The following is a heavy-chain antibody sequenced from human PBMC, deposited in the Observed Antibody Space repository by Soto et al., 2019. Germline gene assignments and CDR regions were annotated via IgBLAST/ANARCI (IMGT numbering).Heavy chain of an antibody. D-gene: IGHD3-22*01. Sequence: GGSLKLGCAASGVTLCSYGMSWARKAPGKGLEWVANIKQDGSEKYYVDSVKGRFTISRDNAKNSLYLQMNSLRAEDTAVYYCARDTGSGYFRPFDYWGQGTLVTVSS. CDR2: IKQDGSEK. CDR3: ARDTGSGYFRPFDY. V-gene: IGHV3-7*05. CDR1: GVTLCSYG. J-gene: IGHJ4*02.